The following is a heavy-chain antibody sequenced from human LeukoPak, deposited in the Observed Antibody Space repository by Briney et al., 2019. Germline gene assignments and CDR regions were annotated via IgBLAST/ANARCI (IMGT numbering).Heavy chain of an antibody. CDR1: GFTFSNYG. CDR3: ARDVAAGEHFYFDL. D-gene: IGHD7-27*01. V-gene: IGHV3-33*01. CDR2: IWYDGNNK. Sequence: GGSLRLSCAASGFTFSNYGMHWVRQAPGKGLEWVALIWYDGNNKYYADSVKGRFTVSRDNSKNTLYLQMNSLRAEDTAVYYCARDVAAGEHFYFDLWGRGALVTVSS. J-gene: IGHJ2*01.